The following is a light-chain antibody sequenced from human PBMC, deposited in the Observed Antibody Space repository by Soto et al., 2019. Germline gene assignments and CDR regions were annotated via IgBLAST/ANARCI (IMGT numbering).Light chain of an antibody. V-gene: IGLV2-14*03. Sequence: QSALTQPASVSGSPGQSITISCTGTSSDVGRYDYVSWYQQHPGKAPKLMIYDVSSRPSGVSNRFSASKSGNTASLAISGLQAEDEADYFWSSYTGSSTHVFGTGTKVTVL. CDR3: SSYTGSSTHV. CDR2: DVS. CDR1: SSDVGRYDY. J-gene: IGLJ1*01.